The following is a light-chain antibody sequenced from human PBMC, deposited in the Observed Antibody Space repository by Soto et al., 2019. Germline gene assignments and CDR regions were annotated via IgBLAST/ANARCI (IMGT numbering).Light chain of an antibody. CDR2: KAS. Sequence: DIPMTQSPSTLSGSVGDRVTITCRASQTISSWLAWYQQKPGKAPKLLIYKASTLKSGVPSRFSGSGSGTEFTLTISCLQPDDFATYYCQPYNSYSEAFGQGTKVELK. V-gene: IGKV1-5*03. CDR1: QTISSW. CDR3: QPYNSYSEA. J-gene: IGKJ1*01.